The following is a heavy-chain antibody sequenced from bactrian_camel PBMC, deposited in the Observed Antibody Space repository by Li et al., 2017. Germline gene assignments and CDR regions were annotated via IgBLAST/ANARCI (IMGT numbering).Heavy chain of an antibody. D-gene: IGHD6*01. V-gene: IGHV3S9*01. Sequence: LVESGGDSAQAGGSLKLSCALSGATMSSFCMAWFRQRTGKEREGVAGIGTDGTTNYADSVRDRFTISRDNAKNTVYLQMNNLQPEDTATYYCAEGRGSRGEHCYSLNYWGQGTQVTVS. CDR1: GATMSSFC. CDR2: IGTDGTT. J-gene: IGHJ4*01. CDR3: AEGRGSRGEHCYSLNY.